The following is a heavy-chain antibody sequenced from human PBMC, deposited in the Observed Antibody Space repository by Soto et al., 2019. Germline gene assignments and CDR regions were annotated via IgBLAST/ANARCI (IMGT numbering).Heavy chain of an antibody. CDR1: GFTFSSYG. J-gene: IGHJ4*02. V-gene: IGHV3-33*01. CDR3: ARGASLHYYESSAYYPNPFDY. Sequence: GRSLRLSCAASGFTFSSYGIHWVRRAPGKGLEWVAVIWYDGSHKYYADSVKGRFTISRDNSKNTAYLQMSRLRAEDTAVYYCARGASLHYYESSAYYPNPFDYWGQGTLVTVSS. D-gene: IGHD3-22*01. CDR2: IWYDGSHK.